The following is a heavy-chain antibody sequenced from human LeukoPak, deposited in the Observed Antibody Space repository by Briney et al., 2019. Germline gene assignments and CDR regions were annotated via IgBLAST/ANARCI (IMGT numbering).Heavy chain of an antibody. J-gene: IGHJ3*02. D-gene: IGHD3-10*01. Sequence: GASVKVSCKVSGYTLTELSMHWVRQAPGKGLEWMGGFDPEDGETIYAQKFQGRVTVTEDTSTDTAYMELSSLRSEDTAVYYCATDRQGYNDAFDIWGQGTMVTVSS. V-gene: IGHV1-24*01. CDR1: GYTLTELS. CDR3: ATDRQGYNDAFDI. CDR2: FDPEDGET.